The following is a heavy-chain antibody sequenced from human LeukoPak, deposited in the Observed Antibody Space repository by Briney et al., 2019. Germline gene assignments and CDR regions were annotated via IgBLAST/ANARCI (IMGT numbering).Heavy chain of an antibody. J-gene: IGHJ4*02. V-gene: IGHV4-39*01. CDR3: ARHRKTYDYCGSGSPFDY. Sequence: SETLSLTCAVYGGSFSGYYWSWIRQPPGKGLEWIGSIYYSGSTYYNPSLKSRVTISVDTSKNQFSLKLSSVTAADTAVYYCARHRKTYDYCGSGSPFDYWGQGTLVTVSS. CDR1: GGSFSGYY. D-gene: IGHD3-10*01. CDR2: IYYSGST.